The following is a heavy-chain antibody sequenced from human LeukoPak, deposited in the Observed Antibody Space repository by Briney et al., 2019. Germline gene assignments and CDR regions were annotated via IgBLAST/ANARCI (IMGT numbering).Heavy chain of an antibody. D-gene: IGHD2-15*01. Sequence: GGSLRLSCAASGFSFGANFMHWARQVPGKGLEWVSLINGNGNTYYAASVNGRFTVSRDNSKNSLYLQMSSLRPEDTALYYCAKDIGGGLLEYWGQETLVTVSS. J-gene: IGHJ4*02. CDR2: INGNGNT. CDR3: AKDIGGGLLEY. CDR1: GFSFGANF. V-gene: IGHV3-43*02.